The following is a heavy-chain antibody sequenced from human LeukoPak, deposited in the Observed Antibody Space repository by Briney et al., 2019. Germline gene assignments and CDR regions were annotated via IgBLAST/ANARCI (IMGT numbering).Heavy chain of an antibody. CDR3: AQRSPVVARLDYGDAFHI. CDR2: ISYDGSNK. D-gene: IGHD6-6*01. J-gene: IGHJ3*02. Sequence: GGSLRLSCAASGFTFSTYGMHWVRQAPGKGLEWVAVISYDGSNKYYADPVKGRFTISRDNSKNTVYLQMNSLRLEDTAVYYCAQRSPVVARLDYGDAFHIWGQGTMVTVSS. V-gene: IGHV3-30*18. CDR1: GFTFSTYG.